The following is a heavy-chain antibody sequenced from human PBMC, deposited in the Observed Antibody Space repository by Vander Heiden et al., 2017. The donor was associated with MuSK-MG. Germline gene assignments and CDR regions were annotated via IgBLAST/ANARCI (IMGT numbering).Heavy chain of an antibody. J-gene: IGHJ4*02. CDR2: ISAGGGST. CDR1: GFTFSSYA. V-gene: IGHV3-23*01. CDR3: AKDSRGGGGDRTGSNFDY. Sequence: EVQLLESGGGLVPPGGSLRLSCAASGFTFSSYAITWVRQPPGKGLEWVATISAGGGSTYYADSVKGRGTISRDNSKNTLYRQMNSLRADETAVYDCAKDSRGGGGDRTGSNFDYWGQGTLVTVSS. D-gene: IGHD3-10*01.